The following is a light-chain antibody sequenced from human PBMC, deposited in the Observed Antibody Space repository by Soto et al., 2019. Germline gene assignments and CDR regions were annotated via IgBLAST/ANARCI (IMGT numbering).Light chain of an antibody. Sequence: QSALTQPPSVSGAPGQSVTISCTGSSSNIGAGYDVHWYQQLPGTAPKLLIYGNSNRPSGVPDRFSGSKSGTSASLAITGLQAEDEADYYCRSYDRSLSGYVFGTGTKVTVL. CDR3: RSYDRSLSGYV. CDR2: GNS. J-gene: IGLJ1*01. CDR1: SSNIGAGYD. V-gene: IGLV1-40*01.